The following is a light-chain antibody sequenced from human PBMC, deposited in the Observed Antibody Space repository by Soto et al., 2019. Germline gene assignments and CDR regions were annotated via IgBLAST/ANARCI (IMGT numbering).Light chain of an antibody. CDR3: SSYTSSSTHNYV. CDR1: SSDVGGYNY. J-gene: IGLJ1*01. V-gene: IGLV2-14*01. Sequence: QSALTQPASVSGSPGQSITISCNGTSSDVGGYNYVSWYQQHPGKAPKLMIYDVSNRPSGVSNRFSGSKSGNTASLTISGLQAEDEADYYCSSYTSSSTHNYVFGTGTKLTVL. CDR2: DVS.